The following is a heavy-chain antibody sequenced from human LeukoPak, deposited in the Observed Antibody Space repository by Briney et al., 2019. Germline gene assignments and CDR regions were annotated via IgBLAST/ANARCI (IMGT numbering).Heavy chain of an antibody. Sequence: GGSLRLSCAASGFTFSSYAMHWVRQAPGKGLEWVAVISYDGSNKYYAESVKGRFTISRDNSKNTLYLQMNSLSAEDTAVYYCAKRNFYGSGSYYWGLGGYFDYWGQGTLVTVSS. CDR2: ISYDGSNK. CDR1: GFTFSSYA. D-gene: IGHD3-10*01. J-gene: IGHJ4*02. V-gene: IGHV3-30*04. CDR3: AKRNFYGSGSYYWGLGGYFDY.